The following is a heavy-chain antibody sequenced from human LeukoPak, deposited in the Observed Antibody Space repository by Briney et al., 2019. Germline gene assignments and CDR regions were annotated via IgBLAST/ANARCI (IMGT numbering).Heavy chain of an antibody. CDR3: AKICYDSRDDAFDI. Sequence: PGGSLRLSCAASGFTFSSYGMPWVRQAPGKGLEWVAVIWYDGSNKYYADSVKGRFTISRDNSKNTLYLQMNSLRAEDTAVYYCAKICYDSRDDAFDIWGQGTMVTVSS. V-gene: IGHV3-33*06. J-gene: IGHJ3*02. CDR1: GFTFSSYG. D-gene: IGHD2-8*01. CDR2: IWYDGSNK.